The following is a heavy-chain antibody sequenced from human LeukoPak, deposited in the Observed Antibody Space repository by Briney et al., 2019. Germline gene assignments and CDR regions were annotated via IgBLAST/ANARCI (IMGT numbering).Heavy chain of an antibody. D-gene: IGHD5-12*01. Sequence: PSETLSLTCTVSGGSISSYYWSWIRQPPGKGLEWIGYIYYSGSTNYNPSLKSRVTISVDTSKNQFSLKLSSVTAADTAVYYCAKGFNPRGYSGYDSSNYYYYMDVWGKGTTVTVSS. CDR1: GGSISSYY. CDR3: AKGFNPRGYSGYDSSNYYYYMDV. CDR2: IYYSGST. V-gene: IGHV4-59*01. J-gene: IGHJ6*03.